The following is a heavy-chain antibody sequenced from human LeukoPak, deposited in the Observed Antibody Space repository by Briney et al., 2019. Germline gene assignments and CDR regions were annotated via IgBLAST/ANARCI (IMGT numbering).Heavy chain of an antibody. J-gene: IGHJ4*02. Sequence: SETLSLTCTVSGGSISSSSYYWGWIRQPPGKGLEWIGSIYYSGSTYYNPSLKSRVTISVDTSKNQFSLKLSSVTAADTAVFYCARQYSSSFLDFWGQGTLLSVSS. CDR2: IYYSGST. D-gene: IGHD6-6*01. CDR3: ARQYSSSFLDF. V-gene: IGHV4-39*01. CDR1: GGSISSSSYY.